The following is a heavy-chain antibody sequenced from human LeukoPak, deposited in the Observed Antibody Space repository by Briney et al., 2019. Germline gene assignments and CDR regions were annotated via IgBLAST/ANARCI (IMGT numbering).Heavy chain of an antibody. CDR2: ISASHGNT. J-gene: IGHJ4*02. V-gene: IGHV1-18*01. CDR3: AGTLGYCSSSVCYLKY. CDR1: GYTFPSYG. D-gene: IGHD2-2*01. Sequence: GASVKVSCKTSGYTFPSYGLSWVRQAPGQGLEWMGWISASHGNTDYSHKLQGRVTMTIDSFTGTAYLELRSLRSDDTAVYYCAGTLGYCSSSVCYLKYWGQGTLVTVSS.